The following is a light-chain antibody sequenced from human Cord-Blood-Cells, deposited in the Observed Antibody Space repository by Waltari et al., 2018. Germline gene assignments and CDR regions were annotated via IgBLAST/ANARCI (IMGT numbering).Light chain of an antibody. Sequence: IGFTHSPRPLSLSPGERSTLSCRASQSVSSSYLAWYQQKPGQAPRLLIYGASSRATGIPDRFSGSGSGTDFTLTISRLEPEDFAVYYCQQYGSLFGQGTKVEIK. CDR1: QSVSSSY. CDR3: QQYGSL. CDR2: GAS. V-gene: IGKV3-20*01. J-gene: IGKJ1*01.